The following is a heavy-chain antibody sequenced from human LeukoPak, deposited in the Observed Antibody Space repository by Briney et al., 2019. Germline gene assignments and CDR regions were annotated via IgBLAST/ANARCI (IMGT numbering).Heavy chain of an antibody. D-gene: IGHD4-17*01. J-gene: IGHJ5*02. Sequence: ASVKVSCKASGYTFTGYYMHWVRQAPGQGFEWRGWINPNSGGTNYAQKFQGRVTMTRDTSISTAYMELSRLRSDDTAVYYCARGLLGDYVADWFDPWGQGTLVTVSS. CDR2: INPNSGGT. CDR3: ARGLLGDYVADWFDP. CDR1: GYTFTGYY. V-gene: IGHV1-2*02.